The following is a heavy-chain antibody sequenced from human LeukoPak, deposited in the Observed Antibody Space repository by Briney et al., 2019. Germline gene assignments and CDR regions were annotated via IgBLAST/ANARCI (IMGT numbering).Heavy chain of an antibody. Sequence: GGSLRLSCAASGFSFSTYGFHWVRQALGKGLEWVTFIRFDGGKKNYADSVKGRFAISRDNSKNTVYLQMNSLRAEDTAIYYCAKDGDSTGYYSSYYNHMDVWGKGTSVTISS. CDR2: IRFDGGKK. CDR1: GFSFSTYG. J-gene: IGHJ6*03. V-gene: IGHV3-30*02. D-gene: IGHD3-22*01. CDR3: AKDGDSTGYYSSYYNHMDV.